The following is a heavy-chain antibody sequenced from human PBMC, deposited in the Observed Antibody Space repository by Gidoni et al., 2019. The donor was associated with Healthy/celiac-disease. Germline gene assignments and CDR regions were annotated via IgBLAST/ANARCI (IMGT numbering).Heavy chain of an antibody. D-gene: IGHD2-15*01. Sequence: EVQLVESGGGLVKPGGSLRLSCAASGFTFSSYSMNWVRQAPGKGLEWVSSISSSSSYIYYADSVKGRFTISRDNAKNSLYLQMNSLRAEDTAVYYCARDGGIYCSGGSCYFDYWGQGTLVTVSS. CDR2: ISSSSSYI. CDR3: ARDGGIYCSGGSCYFDY. V-gene: IGHV3-21*01. CDR1: GFTFSSYS. J-gene: IGHJ4*02.